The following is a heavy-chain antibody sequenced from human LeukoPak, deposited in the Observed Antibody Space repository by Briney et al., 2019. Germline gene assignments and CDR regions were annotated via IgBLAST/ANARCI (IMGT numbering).Heavy chain of an antibody. CDR1: GFTFSSYE. J-gene: IGHJ5*02. CDR2: ISSAGTTK. Sequence: GGCLRLSCAASGFTFSSYEMNWVRQAPGKGLEWISYISSAGTTKIYADSVKSRFTISRNKAKNSLYLKMNSLRAEDTAVYYCGRDYWFEPSGDGTLGTASS. CDR3: GRDYWFEP. V-gene: IGHV3-48*03.